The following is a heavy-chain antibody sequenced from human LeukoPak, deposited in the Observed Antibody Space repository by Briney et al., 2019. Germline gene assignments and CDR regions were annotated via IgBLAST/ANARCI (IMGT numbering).Heavy chain of an antibody. J-gene: IGHJ4*02. D-gene: IGHD3-22*01. V-gene: IGHV3-48*03. CDR2: ITSSGNTI. Sequence: GGSLRLSCAASGFTFRSYEMNWVRQAPGKGLEWVSYITSSGNTIYYADSVKGRFTISRDNAKNSLYPQMNSLRAEDTAVYYCARANYYDISGYDYWGQGTLVTVSS. CDR1: GFTFRSYE. CDR3: ARANYYDISGYDY.